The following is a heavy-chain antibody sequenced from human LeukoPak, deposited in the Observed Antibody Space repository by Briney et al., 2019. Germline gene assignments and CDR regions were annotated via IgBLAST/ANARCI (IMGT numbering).Heavy chain of an antibody. CDR1: GFGFTNYA. CDR3: AKGIAVAGTGSYYFDY. V-gene: IGHV3-23*01. D-gene: IGHD6-19*01. J-gene: IGHJ4*02. CDR2: ISGSGGST. Sequence: PAGSLSLSCAASGFGFTNYAMSWVRQAPGKGLEWVSAISGSGGSTYYADSVKGRFTISRDNSKTTLYLQMNSLRAEDTAVYYCAKGIAVAGTGSYYFDYWGQGTLVTVSS.